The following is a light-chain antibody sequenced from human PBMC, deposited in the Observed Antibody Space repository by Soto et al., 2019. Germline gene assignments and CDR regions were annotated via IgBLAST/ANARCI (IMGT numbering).Light chain of an antibody. CDR1: QGVSRY. Sequence: DIQLTQSPSFLSASVGDRVAITCRASQGVSRYVAWYQQKPGKPPELLIYAASTLQSGVPPRFSGSASGTEFTLTIDSLQPEDFATYYCQQYNSYWTFGKGTKVDIK. J-gene: IGKJ1*01. V-gene: IGKV1-9*01. CDR2: AAS. CDR3: QQYNSYWT.